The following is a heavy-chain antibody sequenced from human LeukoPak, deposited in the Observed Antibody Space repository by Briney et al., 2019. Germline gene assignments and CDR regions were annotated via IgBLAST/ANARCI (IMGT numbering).Heavy chain of an antibody. Sequence: SETLSLTCTVSGGSISTYYWSWIRQPPGKGLEWIGYIYYSGSTNYNPSLKSRVTISVDTSKNQFSLKLSSVTAADTAVYYCARPIYSGSYFMVFDIWAQGKMVTVSS. CDR1: GGSISTYY. CDR3: ARPIYSGSYFMVFDI. V-gene: IGHV4-59*08. D-gene: IGHD1-26*01. J-gene: IGHJ3*02. CDR2: IYYSGST.